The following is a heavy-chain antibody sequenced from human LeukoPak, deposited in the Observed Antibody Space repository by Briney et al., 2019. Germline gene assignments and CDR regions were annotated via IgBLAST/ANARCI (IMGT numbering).Heavy chain of an antibody. D-gene: IGHD1-1*01. J-gene: IGHJ4*02. CDR1: GGSISTYY. CDR2: IYYTGST. Sequence: PSETLSLTCTASGGSISTYYWTWIRQSPGKGLEWIGCIYYTGSTTYNPSLKSRVTISVDASKNQFSLKLSSATAADTALYYCARRLATTGRYYFDYWGQGALVTVSS. CDR3: ARRLATTGRYYFDY. V-gene: IGHV4-59*08.